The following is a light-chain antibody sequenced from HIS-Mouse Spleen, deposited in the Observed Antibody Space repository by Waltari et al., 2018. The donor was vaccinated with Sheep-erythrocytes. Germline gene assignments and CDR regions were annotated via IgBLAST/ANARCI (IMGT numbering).Light chain of an antibody. CDR3: CSYAGSYTFWV. CDR1: SSDGGGSNY. V-gene: IGLV2-11*01. CDR2: DVS. J-gene: IGLJ3*02. Sequence: QSALTQPRSVSGSPGQSVTISCTGTSSDGGGSNYVSWYQQHPGKAPKLMIYDVSKRPSGVPDRFSGSKSGNTASLTISGLQAEDEADYYCCSYAGSYTFWVFGGGTKLTVL.